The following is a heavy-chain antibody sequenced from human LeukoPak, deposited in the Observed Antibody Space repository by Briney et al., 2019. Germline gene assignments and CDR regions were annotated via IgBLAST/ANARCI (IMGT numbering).Heavy chain of an antibody. D-gene: IGHD3-10*01. J-gene: IGHJ6*04. Sequence: SETLSLTCTVSGGSISSYYWSWIRQPPGKGLEWIGYIYYSGSTNYNPSLKSRVTISVDTSKNQFSLKLSSVTAADTAVYYCARDREDEPYYGSGTGMDVWGKGTTVTVSS. CDR3: ARDREDEPYYGSGTGMDV. CDR1: GGSISSYY. CDR2: IYYSGST. V-gene: IGHV4-59*12.